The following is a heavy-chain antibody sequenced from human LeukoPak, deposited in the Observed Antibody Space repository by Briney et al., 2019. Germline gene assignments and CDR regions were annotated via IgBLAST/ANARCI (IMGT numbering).Heavy chain of an antibody. J-gene: IGHJ4*02. Sequence: GGSLRLSCAASGFTFSSYGMHWVRQAPGKGLEWVGFIRSKVYGGTTEYAASVKGRFTISRDDSKSIAYLEINSLKTEDTAVYYCTRRVLRYFDYLAPFEYWGQGTLVTVSS. CDR3: TRRVLRYFDYLAPFEY. CDR2: IRSKVYGGTT. CDR1: GFTFSSYG. V-gene: IGHV3-49*04. D-gene: IGHD3-9*01.